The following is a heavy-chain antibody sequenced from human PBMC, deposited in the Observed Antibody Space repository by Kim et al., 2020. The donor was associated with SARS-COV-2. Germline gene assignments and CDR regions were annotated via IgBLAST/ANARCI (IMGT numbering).Heavy chain of an antibody. V-gene: IGHV1-8*01. CDR2: MNPNSGNT. CDR3: ARALVAADHYGMDV. J-gene: IGHJ6*02. Sequence: ASVKVSCKASGYTFTSYAINWVRQATGQGLEWMGWMNPNSGNTSYAQKFQGRVTMTRNTSISTAYMELSSLRSEDTAVYYCARALVAADHYGMDVWGQGTPVTVSS. D-gene: IGHD2-15*01. CDR1: GYTFTSYA.